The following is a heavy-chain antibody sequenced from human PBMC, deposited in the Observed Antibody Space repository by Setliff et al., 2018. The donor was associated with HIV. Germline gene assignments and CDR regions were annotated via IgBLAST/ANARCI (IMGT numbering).Heavy chain of an antibody. CDR2: IYYTGDT. CDR3: AQMSISASVYFDY. CDR1: RDSIRNGAYY. V-gene: IGHV4-30-4*08. D-gene: IGHD2-21*01. J-gene: IGHJ4*02. Sequence: SETLSLTCTVSRDSIRNGAYYWGWIRQPPGKGLEWIGSIYYTGDTYYRSSLESRVTISVYTSNNQFSLRLKSVTAADTAVYFCAQMSISASVYFDYWGQGTLVTVSS.